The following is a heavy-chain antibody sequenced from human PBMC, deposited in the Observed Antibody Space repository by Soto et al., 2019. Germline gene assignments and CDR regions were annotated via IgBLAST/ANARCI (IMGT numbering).Heavy chain of an antibody. CDR2: IVVGSGNT. CDR3: AAAYYDSSAYLGY. Sequence: QMQLVQSGPEVKKPGTSVKGSCKASGFTFTSSALQWVRHARGQRLEWIGWIVVGSGNTNYAQKFQERVTITRDMSTSKAYMELSSLRSKDTAVYYCAAAYYDSSAYLGYWGQGTLVTVYS. CDR1: GFTFTSSA. J-gene: IGHJ4*02. D-gene: IGHD3-22*01. V-gene: IGHV1-58*01.